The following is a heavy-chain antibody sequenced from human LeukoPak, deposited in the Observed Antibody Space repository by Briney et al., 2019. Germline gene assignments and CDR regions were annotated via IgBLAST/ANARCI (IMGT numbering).Heavy chain of an antibody. J-gene: IGHJ4*02. CDR3: ARNEGSGSYYSY. D-gene: IGHD1-26*01. V-gene: IGHV5-51*01. Sequence: GESLKISCKGSGYSFTTYWIAWVRQMPGRGLEWMGIISPDDSEIRYSPSFRGQVTISADKSISTAYLQWSRLKASDTAIYYCARNEGSGSYYSYWGQGTLVTVSS. CDR2: ISPDDSEI. CDR1: GYSFTTYW.